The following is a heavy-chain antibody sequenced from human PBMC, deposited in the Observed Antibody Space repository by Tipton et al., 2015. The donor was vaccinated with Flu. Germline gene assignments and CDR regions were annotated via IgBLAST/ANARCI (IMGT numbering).Heavy chain of an antibody. D-gene: IGHD3-3*01. CDR3: ARDRTIFGVATTWFDP. CDR1: GGSISSGGYY. V-gene: IGHV4-31*03. J-gene: IGHJ5*02. CDR2: IYYSGST. Sequence: TLSLTCTVSGGSISSGGYYWSWIRQHPGKGLEWIGYIYYSGSTYYNPSLKSRVTISVDTSKNQFSLKLSSVTAADTAVYYCARDRTIFGVATTWFDPWGQGTLVTVSS.